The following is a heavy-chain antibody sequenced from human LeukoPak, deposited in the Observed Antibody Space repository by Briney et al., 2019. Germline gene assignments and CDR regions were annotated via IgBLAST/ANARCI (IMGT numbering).Heavy chain of an antibody. J-gene: IGHJ4*02. D-gene: IGHD1-26*01. CDR2: IYYSGST. CDR1: GGSISDAAYY. V-gene: IGHV4-31*03. CDR3: ARDWKVTEWELPDLYRDY. Sequence: PSQTLSLTCTVSGGSISDAAYYWSWIRQHPGEGLEWIGYIYYSGSTSYNPSLKSRVTISVDTSKNQFSLKLTSVTAADTAVYYCARDWKVTEWELPDLYRDYWGQGTLVTVSS.